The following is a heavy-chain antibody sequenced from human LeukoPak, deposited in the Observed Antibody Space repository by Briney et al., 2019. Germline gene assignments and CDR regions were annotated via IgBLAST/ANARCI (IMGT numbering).Heavy chain of an antibody. CDR1: GFTFISYG. CDR3: TRELPREVTLDY. Sequence: PGGSLRLSCAASGFTFISYGMQWVRQAPGKGLVWVSRINPDGSSTSYADSVNGRFTVSRDNAKNTLYLQGNSLRAEDTAVYFCTRELPREVTLDYWGQGTLVTVSS. V-gene: IGHV3-74*01. J-gene: IGHJ4*01. CDR2: INPDGSST. D-gene: IGHD2-21*02.